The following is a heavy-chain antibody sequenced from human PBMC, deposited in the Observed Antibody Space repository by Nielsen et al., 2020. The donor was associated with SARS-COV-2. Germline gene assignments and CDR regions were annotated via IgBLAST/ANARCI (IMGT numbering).Heavy chain of an antibody. J-gene: IGHJ6*03. CDR3: ARLMGAPSRPFYYYYIDA. CDR2: VDNSGTT. Sequence: SETLSLTCTVSGGSGSSFYWSWIRQPPGKGLERIGYVDNSGTTSHHPSLRSRVAISVDTSKSQFSLNVTSVTTADTAVYYCARLMGAPSRPFYYYYIDAWGKGATVTVSS. D-gene: IGHD3-16*01. V-gene: IGHV4-59*02. CDR1: GGSGSSFY.